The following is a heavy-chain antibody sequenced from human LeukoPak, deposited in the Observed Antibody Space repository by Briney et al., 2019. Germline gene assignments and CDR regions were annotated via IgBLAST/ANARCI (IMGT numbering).Heavy chain of an antibody. V-gene: IGHV4-4*07. CDR2: VPFTVTGVT. Sequence: SETLSLTCTVSSDSLNNFYWAWVRQPAGKGLEWIGRVPFTVTGVTSYNPSLKSRVSVSVDRSMKEFSLRLTSVTAADTAVYYGARDTYRSSFDSWGQGILVTVSS. CDR3: ARDTYRSSFDS. D-gene: IGHD3-10*01. CDR1: SDSLNNFY. J-gene: IGHJ4*02.